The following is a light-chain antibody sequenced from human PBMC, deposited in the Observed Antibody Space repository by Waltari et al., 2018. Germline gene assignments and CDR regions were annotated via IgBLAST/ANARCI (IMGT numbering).Light chain of an antibody. CDR1: SHRRYY. Sequence: SSELTQDPAVSVALGQTVSITCQGDSHRRYYASWYQQRPGQAPRLVLYGQDNRPSGIPDRFTGSTSGDTASLTITGAQAEDEADYYCHSRDTISTRVFGGGTRLTV. J-gene: IGLJ3*02. V-gene: IGLV3-19*01. CDR2: GQD. CDR3: HSRDTISTRV.